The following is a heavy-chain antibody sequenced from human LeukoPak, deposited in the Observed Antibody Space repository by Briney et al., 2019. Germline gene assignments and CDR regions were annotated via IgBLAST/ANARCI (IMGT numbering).Heavy chain of an antibody. V-gene: IGHV3-11*01. Sequence: GGSLRLSCAASGFTFSDYYMSWIRQAPGKGLEWVSYISSSGSTIYYADSVKGRFTISRDNAKNSLYLQMNSLRAEDTAVYYCARDLILNSWYSYYYYGMDVGGQGTTVTVSS. J-gene: IGHJ6*02. CDR3: ARDLILNSWYSYYYYGMDV. D-gene: IGHD6-13*01. CDR1: GFTFSDYY. CDR2: ISSSGSTI.